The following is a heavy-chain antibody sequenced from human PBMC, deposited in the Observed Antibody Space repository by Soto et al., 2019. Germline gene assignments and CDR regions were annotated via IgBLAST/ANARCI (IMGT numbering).Heavy chain of an antibody. D-gene: IGHD1-26*01. Sequence: TLSLTCIVSGGSITTYHWSWIRQLPEKGLEWIAHTSYTGNTNYNPSFQSRVTISIDTSKNQLSLKMTSMTAADTAVYYCARDMHAGFTHYFDLWRQGTLVTGST. J-gene: IGHJ5*02. CDR1: GGSITTYH. V-gene: IGHV4-59*01. CDR3: ARDMHAGFTHYFDL. CDR2: TSYTGNT.